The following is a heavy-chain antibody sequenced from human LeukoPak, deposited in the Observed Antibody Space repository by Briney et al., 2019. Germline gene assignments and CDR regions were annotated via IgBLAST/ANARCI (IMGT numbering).Heavy chain of an antibody. V-gene: IGHV1-18*04. CDR3: ARDKFNAPRTYDSSGYYYTSYYFDY. CDR2: ISAYNGNT. Sequence: ASVKVSCKSSGYTFTSYGIIWVRQAPGQGLEWMGWISAYNGNTNYAQKLQGRVTMTTDTSTSTAYMELRSLRSDDTAVYYCARDKFNAPRTYDSSGYYYTSYYFDYWGQGTLVAVSS. D-gene: IGHD3-22*01. CDR1: GYTFTSYG. J-gene: IGHJ4*02.